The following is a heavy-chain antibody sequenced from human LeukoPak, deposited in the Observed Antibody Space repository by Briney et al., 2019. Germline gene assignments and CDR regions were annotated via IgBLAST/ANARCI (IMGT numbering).Heavy chain of an antibody. J-gene: IGHJ4*02. D-gene: IGHD3-22*01. V-gene: IGHV4-59*01. Sequence: SETLSLTCTVSGGSISSYYWSWIRQPPGKGLEWIGYIYYSGSTNYNPSLKSRVTISVDTSKNQFSLKLSSVTAADTAVYYCARDFDSSGYPGYYFDYWGQGTLVTVSS. CDR3: ARDFDSSGYPGYYFDY. CDR1: GGSISSYY. CDR2: IYYSGST.